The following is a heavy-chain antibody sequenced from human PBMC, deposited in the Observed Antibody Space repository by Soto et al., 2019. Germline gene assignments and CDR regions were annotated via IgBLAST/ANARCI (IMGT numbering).Heavy chain of an antibody. CDR1: GGSFSGYY. CDR2: INHSGST. J-gene: IGHJ4*02. Sequence: QVQLQQWGAGLLKPSETLSLTCAVYGGSFSGYYWSWIRQPPGKGLEWIGEINHSGSTNYNPSLKSRVTISVDTSKNQFSLKLSSVTAADTAVYYCARGRPRYCSSTSCYGGVDYWGQGTLVTVSS. D-gene: IGHD2-2*01. V-gene: IGHV4-34*01. CDR3: ARGRPRYCSSTSCYGGVDY.